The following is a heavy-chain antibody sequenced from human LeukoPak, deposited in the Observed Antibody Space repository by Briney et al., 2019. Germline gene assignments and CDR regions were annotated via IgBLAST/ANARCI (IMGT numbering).Heavy chain of an antibody. Sequence: PGGSLRLSCAASGFTFSSYSMNWVRQAPGKGLEWVSYISSSSSTIYYADSVQGRFTISRDNAKNSLYLQMNSLRAEDTAVYYCARDLLALGYYDYVWGSYRKGDYFDYWGQGTLVTVSS. CDR1: GFTFSSYS. J-gene: IGHJ4*02. CDR2: ISSSSSTI. V-gene: IGHV3-48*01. CDR3: ARDLLALGYYDYVWGSYRKGDYFDY. D-gene: IGHD3-16*02.